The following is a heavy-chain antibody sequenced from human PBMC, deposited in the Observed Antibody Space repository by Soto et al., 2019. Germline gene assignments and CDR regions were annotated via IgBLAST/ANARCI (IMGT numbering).Heavy chain of an antibody. D-gene: IGHD2-2*02. J-gene: IGHJ4*02. V-gene: IGHV5-51*01. CDR3: ARQEYCSSTSCYKVDS. CDR1: GNSFTSYW. CDR2: IYLGDSNT. Sequence: GESLKISCTGSGNSFTSYWIGWVRQMPGRGLEWMGIIYLGDSNTRYSSTFQGQVTISADRSTSTAYLHWSSLKASDTAMYYCARQEYCSSTSCYKVDSWGQGTLVTVSS.